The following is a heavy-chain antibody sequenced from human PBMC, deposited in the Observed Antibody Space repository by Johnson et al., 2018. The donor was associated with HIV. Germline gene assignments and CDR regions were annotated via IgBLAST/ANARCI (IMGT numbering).Heavy chain of an antibody. J-gene: IGHJ3*02. CDR3: ARSRDCSGGSCPDGFDI. CDR1: EFTFNSYW. V-gene: IGHV3-7*01. D-gene: IGHD2-15*01. Sequence: EMQLVESGGGLVQPGGSLRLSCAGSEFTFNSYWMSWVRQAPGEGLEWVGRIKSKVDGGTTDYADSVKGRFTISRDNAKNSLYLQMNSLRAEDAAVYYCARSRDCSGGSCPDGFDIWGQGTKVIVSS. CDR2: IKSKVDGGTT.